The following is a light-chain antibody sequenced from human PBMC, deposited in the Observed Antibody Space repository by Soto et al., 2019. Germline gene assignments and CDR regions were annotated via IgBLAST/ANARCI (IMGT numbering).Light chain of an antibody. CDR2: GAS. J-gene: IGKJ1*01. Sequence: EIVMTQSPATLSVSPGERATLSCGASQSVSSNLAWYQQKPGQAPRLLIYGASTRATGIPARFSGSGSGTEFTLTISSLQSEDFAVYYCQQYNNWPPTFGQGTKVDIK. CDR1: QSVSSN. V-gene: IGKV3-15*01. CDR3: QQYNNWPPT.